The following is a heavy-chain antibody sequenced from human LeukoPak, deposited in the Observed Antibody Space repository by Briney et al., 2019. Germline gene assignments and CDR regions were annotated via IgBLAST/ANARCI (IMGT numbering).Heavy chain of an antibody. D-gene: IGHD6-19*01. CDR1: GGSISTYY. Sequence: PSETLSLTCTVSGGSISTYYWSWIRQPPGKGLAWIGYIYYSGSTNYDPSLKSRVTISVDTSKNQFSLKLSSVTAADTAVYYCAREAAVAGTAFDIWGQGTMVTVSS. CDR2: IYYSGST. V-gene: IGHV4-59*01. CDR3: AREAAVAGTAFDI. J-gene: IGHJ3*02.